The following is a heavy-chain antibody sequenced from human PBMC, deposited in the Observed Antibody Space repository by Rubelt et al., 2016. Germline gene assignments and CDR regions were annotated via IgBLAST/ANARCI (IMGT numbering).Heavy chain of an antibody. CDR2: INTYNDKT. CDR3: ARGYFDSTGDFDY. D-gene: IGHD3-22*01. J-gene: IGHJ4*02. V-gene: IGHV1-18*01. CDR1: GYTFTTYG. Sequence: QVHLVQSAIEVKKPGASVKISCKTSGYTFTTYGIIWVRRAPGQGLEWMGWINTYNDKTNYPQKFQGRVSMTTDSSTNTAYMELRGLRSDDTAVYYCARGYFDSTGDFDYWGQGTLVIVSS.